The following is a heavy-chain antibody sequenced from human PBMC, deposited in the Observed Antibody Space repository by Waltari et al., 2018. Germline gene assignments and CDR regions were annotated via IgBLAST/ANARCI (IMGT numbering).Heavy chain of an antibody. V-gene: IGHV4-34*01. CDR1: GGSLRGYY. J-gene: IGHJ6*02. CDR2: INHSPNR. CDR3: VRLGDCTGPGGNCYSGAPFAVDV. Sequence: QVHLQQWGAGLLRPSETLSLICAVYGGSLRGYYWGWIRQPPGKGLAWIVEINHSPNRNCNPALRSGVHMSIDTSQNQFSLRLTSVTAADTGVYYCVRLGDCTGPGGNCYSGAPFAVDVWGQGTTVTVPS. D-gene: IGHD2-8*02.